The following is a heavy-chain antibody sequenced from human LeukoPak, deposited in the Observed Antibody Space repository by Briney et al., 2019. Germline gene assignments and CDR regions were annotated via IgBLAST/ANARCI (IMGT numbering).Heavy chain of an antibody. D-gene: IGHD1-26*01. Sequence: SETLSLTCTVSGGSISSYYWSWIRQPPGKGLEWIGEINHSGSTNYNPSLKSRVTISVDTSKNQFSLKLSSVTAADTAVYYCARGGRGNWFDPWGQGTLVTVSS. CDR3: ARGGRGNWFDP. CDR2: INHSGST. CDR1: GGSISSYY. V-gene: IGHV4-34*01. J-gene: IGHJ5*02.